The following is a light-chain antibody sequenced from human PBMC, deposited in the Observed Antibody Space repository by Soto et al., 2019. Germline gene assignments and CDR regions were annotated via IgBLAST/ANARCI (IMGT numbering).Light chain of an antibody. CDR2: KDN. CDR1: SGSIASNY. J-gene: IGLJ1*01. CDR3: SSYTSGSTLYV. V-gene: IGLV6-57*04. Sequence: NFMLTQPLSVSESPGKTVIISCTRSSGSIASNYVQWHQQRPGSAPTTVIYKDNQRPSGVPDRFSGSIDSSSNSASLTISGLQAEDEAHYYCSSYTSGSTLYVFGTGTKVTVL.